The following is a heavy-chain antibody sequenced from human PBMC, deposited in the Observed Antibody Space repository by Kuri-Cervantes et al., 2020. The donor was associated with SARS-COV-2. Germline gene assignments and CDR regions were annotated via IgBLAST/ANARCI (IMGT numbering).Heavy chain of an antibody. CDR2: ISYDGSNK. CDR3: ARGGGYDFWSGFDY. V-gene: IGHV3-30-3*01. D-gene: IGHD3-3*01. CDR1: GFTFSSYA. J-gene: IGHJ4*02. Sequence: GESLKISCAASGFTFSSYAMHWVRQAPGKGLEWVAVISYDGSNKYYADSVKGRFTISRDNSKNTLYLQMNSPRAEDTAVYYCARGGGYDFWSGFDYWGQGTLVTVSS.